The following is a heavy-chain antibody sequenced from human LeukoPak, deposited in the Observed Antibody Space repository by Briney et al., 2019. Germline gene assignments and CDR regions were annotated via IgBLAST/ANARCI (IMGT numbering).Heavy chain of an antibody. Sequence: ASVKLSCKASGSTFTSYDINWVRQATGQGLEWMGWMNPSSGNTVNAQKFQGRVAMARNTSINTAYREQSSLRSEDAAVYYCARGAYYYESSGYYYINYWGQGTLVTVSS. J-gene: IGHJ4*02. CDR2: MNPSSGNT. CDR1: GSTFTSYD. D-gene: IGHD3-22*01. V-gene: IGHV1-8*01. CDR3: ARGAYYYESSGYYYINY.